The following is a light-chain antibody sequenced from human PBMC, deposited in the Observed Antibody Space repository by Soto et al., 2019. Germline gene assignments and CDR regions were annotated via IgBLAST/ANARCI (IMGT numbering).Light chain of an antibody. CDR3: QQVKSYPRT. V-gene: IGKV1-9*01. CDR2: EES. J-gene: IGKJ4*01. Sequence: DIHLTQSLFFLSASVGDSVTLTSRPSQAVPNNMAWYQQKPGKPPKLLIYEESTLHSGVPSRFSGRKSGTQFTLTIDSLQPEDFATYYCQQVKSYPRTFGGGTKVDI. CDR1: QAVPNN.